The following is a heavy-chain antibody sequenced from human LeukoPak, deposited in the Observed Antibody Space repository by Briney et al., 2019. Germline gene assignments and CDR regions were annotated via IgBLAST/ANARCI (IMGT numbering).Heavy chain of an antibody. J-gene: IGHJ4*02. CDR3: ARKDGDG. CDR2: IYNSGST. D-gene: IGHD5-24*01. CDR1: GVSISSYH. Sequence: PSETLSVTCTVSGVSISSYHWTWIRQPPGEGVEWIGHIYNSGSTNYNPSLRGRVTISLDTSKNQVSLKLSSVTAADTAMYYCARKDGDGWGQGTLVTVSS. V-gene: IGHV4-59*01.